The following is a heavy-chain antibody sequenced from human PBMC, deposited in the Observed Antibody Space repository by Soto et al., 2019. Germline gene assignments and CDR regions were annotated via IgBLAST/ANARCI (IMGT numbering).Heavy chain of an antibody. Sequence: EVQLVESGGGLVQPGGSLRLSCAASGFTFSTYSINWVRQAPGKGLEWISYISDNSSVIYYADAVKGRFTISRDNAKNSLYLQMNSLRDEDTAVYYWASYRDAYCSKGICSGPYFDYWGQGTLVTVSS. V-gene: IGHV3-48*02. J-gene: IGHJ4*02. D-gene: IGHD2-8*01. CDR1: GFTFSTYS. CDR2: ISDNSSVI. CDR3: ASYRDAYCSKGICSGPYFDY.